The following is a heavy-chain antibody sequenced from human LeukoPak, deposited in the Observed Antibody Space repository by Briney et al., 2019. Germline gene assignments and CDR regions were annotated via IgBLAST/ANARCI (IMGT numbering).Heavy chain of an antibody. Sequence: GGSLRLSCAASGFTFSSYAMSWVRQAPGKGLEWVSAISGSGGSTYYADSVKGRFTISRDNSKNTLYLQMNSLRAEDTAVYYCAKDRRSSGWSLIADYWGQGTLVTVSS. CDR1: GFTFSSYA. CDR3: AKDRRSSGWSLIADY. V-gene: IGHV3-23*01. CDR2: ISGSGGST. D-gene: IGHD6-19*01. J-gene: IGHJ4*02.